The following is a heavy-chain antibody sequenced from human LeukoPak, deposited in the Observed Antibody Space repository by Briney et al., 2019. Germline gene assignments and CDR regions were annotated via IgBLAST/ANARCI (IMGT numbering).Heavy chain of an antibody. J-gene: IGHJ6*03. D-gene: IGHD3-10*01. V-gene: IGHV1-46*01. CDR2: INPSGGST. CDR1: GYTFTSYY. Sequence: ASVKVSCKASGYTFTSYYMHWVRQAPGQGLEWMGIINPSGGSTSYAQKFQGRVTMTRDMSTSTVYMELSSLRSEDTAVYYCARDLYATMVRGVIADYYYYMDVWGKGTTVTVSS. CDR3: ARDLYATMVRGVIADYYYYMDV.